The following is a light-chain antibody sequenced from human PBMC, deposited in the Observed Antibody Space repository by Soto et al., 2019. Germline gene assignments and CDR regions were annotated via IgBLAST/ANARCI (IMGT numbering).Light chain of an antibody. Sequence: QSALTQPASVSGSPGQSITISCTGTTSDVGGYNYVSWHQQHPGKAPKLMIHEVRDRPSGVSNRFPGSKSVNTASLTISGLQAEHEDDYYCSSYSGSGTLVFGGGTKLTVL. CDR1: TSDVGGYNY. J-gene: IGLJ3*02. CDR2: EVR. V-gene: IGLV2-14*01. CDR3: SSYSGSGTLV.